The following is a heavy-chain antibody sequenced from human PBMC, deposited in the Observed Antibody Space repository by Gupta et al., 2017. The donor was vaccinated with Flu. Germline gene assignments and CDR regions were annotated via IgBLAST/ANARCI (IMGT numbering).Heavy chain of an antibody. CDR3: AADIAEAGSGGFDY. Sequence: EVQVVDSGGGLVKPGGSLRLSCAASGFAFNYAWMSWFRQAPGKGLEWVGRIKSKTSGETTNYAAPVKGRFTISRDDSQNTLSLQMNSLKTEDTGVYYCAADIAEAGSGGFDYWGQGTLVTVSS. D-gene: IGHD6-19*01. CDR1: GFAFNYAW. V-gene: IGHV3-15*01. CDR2: IKSKTSGETT. J-gene: IGHJ4*02.